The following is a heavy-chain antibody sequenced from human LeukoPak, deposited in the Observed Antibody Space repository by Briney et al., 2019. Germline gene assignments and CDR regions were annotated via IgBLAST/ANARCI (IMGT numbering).Heavy chain of an antibody. CDR1: GYTFTSYD. V-gene: IGHV1-8*03. Sequence: GASVKVSCKASGYTFTSYDINWARQATGQGLEWMGWMNPNSGNTGYAQKFQGRVTITRNTSISTAYMELSSLRSEDTAVYYCARAHSSSWGNWFDPWGQGTLVTVSS. J-gene: IGHJ5*02. CDR2: MNPNSGNT. D-gene: IGHD6-13*01. CDR3: ARAHSSSWGNWFDP.